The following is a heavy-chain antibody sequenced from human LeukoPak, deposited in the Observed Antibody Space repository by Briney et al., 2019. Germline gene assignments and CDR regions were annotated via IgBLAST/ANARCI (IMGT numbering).Heavy chain of an antibody. CDR3: AKDLDFWTGFYDS. J-gene: IGHJ4*02. CDR2: ISGSGETS. CDR1: GFTFKNYG. D-gene: IGHD3/OR15-3a*01. Sequence: PGGSLRLSCAASGFTFKNYGMSWVRQAQGKGLEWVYAISGSGETSYYTNSVKGRFTISRDNSKNTLYLTMNSLRAEDTVVYYCAKDLDFWTGFYDSWGQGTLVSVSS. V-gene: IGHV3-23*01.